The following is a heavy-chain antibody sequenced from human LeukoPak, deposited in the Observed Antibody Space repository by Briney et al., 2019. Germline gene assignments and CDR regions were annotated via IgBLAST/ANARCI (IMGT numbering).Heavy chain of an antibody. D-gene: IGHD6-19*01. CDR2: INPNSGGT. Sequence: ASVKVSCKASGYTFTGYYMYWVRQAPGQGLEWMGWINPNSGGTNYAQKFQGRVTMTRDTSISTAYTELRSDDTAVYYCARGGPIAVAGMQNDYWGQGTLVTVSS. CDR3: ARGGPIAVAGMQNDY. V-gene: IGHV1-2*02. J-gene: IGHJ4*02. CDR1: GYTFTGYY.